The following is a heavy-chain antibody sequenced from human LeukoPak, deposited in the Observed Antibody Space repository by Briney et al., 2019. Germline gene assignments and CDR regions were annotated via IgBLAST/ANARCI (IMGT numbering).Heavy chain of an antibody. J-gene: IGHJ4*02. Sequence: ASVKVSCKASGYTLSSYYIHWVRQAPGQGLEWMGMVNPSGGNTPYAQKFEGRVTMTGDMSTSTVYMELSSLTSDDTAVYYCGRDLGVGATVLDYWGQGTLVTVSS. CDR1: GYTLSSYY. V-gene: IGHV1-46*01. D-gene: IGHD1-26*01. CDR2: VNPSGGNT. CDR3: GRDLGVGATVLDY.